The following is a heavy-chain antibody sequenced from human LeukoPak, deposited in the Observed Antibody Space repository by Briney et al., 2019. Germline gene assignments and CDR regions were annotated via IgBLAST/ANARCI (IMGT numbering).Heavy chain of an antibody. CDR2: IDNTYNHI. J-gene: IGHJ4*02. CDR1: GFTFSSYT. D-gene: IGHD4-17*01. V-gene: IGHV3-21*03. CDR3: TRFMYGDGYNFDH. Sequence: GGSLRLSCAASGFTFSSYTMNWVRQAPRKGLEWVSSIDNTYNHIDYADSLKGRFTISRDNAKNSLYLQMNSLKTEDTAVYYCTRFMYGDGYNFDHWGQGTLVTVSS.